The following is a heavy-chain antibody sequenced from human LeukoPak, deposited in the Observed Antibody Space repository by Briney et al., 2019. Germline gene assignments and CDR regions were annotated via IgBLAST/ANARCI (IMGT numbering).Heavy chain of an antibody. CDR3: ARHVLAAAGKGEIDY. J-gene: IGHJ4*02. CDR1: GGSFSGYY. Sequence: SETLSLTCAVYGGSFSGYYWSWIRQPPGKGLEWIGEINQSGSTNYNPSLKSRVTISVDTSKNQFSLKLSSVTAADTAVYYCARHVLAAAGKGEIDYWGQGTLVTVSS. V-gene: IGHV4-34*01. D-gene: IGHD6-13*01. CDR2: INQSGST.